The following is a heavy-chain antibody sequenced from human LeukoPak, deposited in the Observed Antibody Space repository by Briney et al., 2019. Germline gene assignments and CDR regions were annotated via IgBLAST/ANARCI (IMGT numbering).Heavy chain of an antibody. J-gene: IGHJ4*02. Sequence: PSETLSLTCAVYGGFFSDYYWSWMRQPPAKGLEWVGDINHSGSTNYNPSLKSRVSISVDTSKNQFSLRLSSVTAADTAVYYCAKEGAVAKRGDFLDYWGQGTLVTVSS. CDR1: GGFFSDYY. V-gene: IGHV4-34*01. CDR3: AKEGAVAKRGDFLDY. D-gene: IGHD6-19*01. CDR2: INHSGST.